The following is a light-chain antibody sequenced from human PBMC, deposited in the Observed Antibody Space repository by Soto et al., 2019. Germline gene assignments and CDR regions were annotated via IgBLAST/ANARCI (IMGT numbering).Light chain of an antibody. Sequence: DIQMTQSPSSLSASVGDRVTITCRAGQSTSIYVNWYQQKPGKAPKLLIYAASSLQSGVPSRFSETESGTDFTLTISSLQPEDFANYYCQQSYSTPYTFGQGTKLEIK. V-gene: IGKV1-39*01. CDR3: QQSYSTPYT. CDR2: AAS. J-gene: IGKJ2*01. CDR1: QSTSIY.